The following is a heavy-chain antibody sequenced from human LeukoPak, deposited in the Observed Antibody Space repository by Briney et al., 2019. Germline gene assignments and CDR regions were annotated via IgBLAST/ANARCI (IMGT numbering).Heavy chain of an antibody. Sequence: GGSLRLSCTSSGFTFRDFAVSWFRQAPGKGLEWIGFIRSSIYGGTPKAAASVKGRFIFSRDDSKGVAYLRMNSLKTDDTAVYYCSREWGNGNDLRPDSWGQGTLVTVSS. CDR1: GFTFRDFA. V-gene: IGHV3-49*03. CDR3: SREWGNGNDLRPDS. D-gene: IGHD1-1*01. J-gene: IGHJ4*02. CDR2: IRSSIYGGTP.